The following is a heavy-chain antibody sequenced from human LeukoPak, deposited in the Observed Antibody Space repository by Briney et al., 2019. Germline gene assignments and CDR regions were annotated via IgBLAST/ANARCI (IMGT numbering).Heavy chain of an antibody. CDR1: EFTFSSYW. D-gene: IGHD2-2*01. V-gene: IGHV3-74*01. J-gene: IGHJ5*02. CDR3: ARDRYCSSTSCYSYWFDP. Sequence: GGSLRLSCAASEFTFSSYWMHWVPQVPGKGLVWVSRINSDGSSTVYADSVKGRFTISRDNAKNTLYLQMNSLRAEDTAVYYCARDRYCSSTSCYSYWFDPWGQGTLVTVSS. CDR2: INSDGSST.